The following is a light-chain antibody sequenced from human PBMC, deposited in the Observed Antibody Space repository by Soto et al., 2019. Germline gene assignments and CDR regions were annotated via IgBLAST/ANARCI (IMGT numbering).Light chain of an antibody. CDR3: QQYNGYPWT. CDR2: DAS. CDR1: QYIYSW. J-gene: IGKJ1*01. Sequence: DIQMTQSPSTLSASVGDRVTIARRASQYIYSWLAWYQQKPGKAPKLLIYDASSLESGAPSRFSGSGSGTEFTLTISSLQPDDFATYYCQQYNGYPWTFGQGTKVEIK. V-gene: IGKV1-5*01.